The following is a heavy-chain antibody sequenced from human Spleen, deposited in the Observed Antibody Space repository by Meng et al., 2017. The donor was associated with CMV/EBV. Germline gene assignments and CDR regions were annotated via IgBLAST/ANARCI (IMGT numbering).Heavy chain of an antibody. V-gene: IGHV4-34*01. CDR2: INHSGST. Sequence: GSLRLSCTVSGDSIRSGDYYWNWIRQPPGKGLEWIGEINHSGSTNYSPSLKSRVTISVDTSKTQFSLKLSSVTAADTAVYYCARRLSGARRAFDIWGQGTMVTVSS. D-gene: IGHD1-26*01. J-gene: IGHJ3*02. CDR1: GDSIRSGDYY. CDR3: ARRLSGARRAFDI.